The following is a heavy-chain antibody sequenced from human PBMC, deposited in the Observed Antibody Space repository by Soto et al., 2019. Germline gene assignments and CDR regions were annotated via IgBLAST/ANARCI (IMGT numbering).Heavy chain of an antibody. J-gene: IGHJ3*02. CDR2: INAGNGNT. CDR1: GYTFTSYA. Sequence: ASVKVSCKASGYTFTSYAMHWVRQAPGQRLEWMGWINAGNGNTKYSQKFQGRVTITRDTSASTAYMELSSLRSEDTAVYYCARDKSAFLRPDAFDIWGQGTMVTVSS. CDR3: ARDKSAFLRPDAFDI. D-gene: IGHD3-16*01. V-gene: IGHV1-3*01.